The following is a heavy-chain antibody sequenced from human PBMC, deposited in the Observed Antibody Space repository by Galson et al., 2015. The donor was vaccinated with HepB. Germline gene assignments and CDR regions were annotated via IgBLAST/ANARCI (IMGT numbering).Heavy chain of an antibody. CDR3: AKDLFDRSGFFYLPES. CDR2: ISYDGSNT. Sequence: SLRLSCAASGFTFSSYAVHWVRQAPGKGLEWLAVISYDGSNTFYLDSVEGRFTVSRDSSKNTLFLQMSSLRPEDTAMYYCAKDLFDRSGFFYLPESWGQGTLVTVSS. V-gene: IGHV3-30*04. CDR1: GFTFSSYA. J-gene: IGHJ5*02. D-gene: IGHD3-22*01.